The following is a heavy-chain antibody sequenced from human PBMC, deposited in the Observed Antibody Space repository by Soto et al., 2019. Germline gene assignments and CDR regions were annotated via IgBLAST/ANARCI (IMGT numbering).Heavy chain of an antibody. V-gene: IGHV3-20*01. J-gene: IGHJ4*02. Sequence: GGSLRLSCAASGFTFDDYGMSWVRQAPGKGLEWVSGINWNGGSTGYADSVKGRFTISRDNAKNSLYLQMNSLRAEDTALYHCARDLRSLSFLLIPGYWGQGTLVTVSS. D-gene: IGHD3-16*01. CDR2: INWNGGST. CDR1: GFTFDDYG. CDR3: ARDLRSLSFLLIPGY.